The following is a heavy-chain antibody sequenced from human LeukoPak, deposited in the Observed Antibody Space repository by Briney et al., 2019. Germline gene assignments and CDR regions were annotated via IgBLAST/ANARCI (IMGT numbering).Heavy chain of an antibody. CDR2: ISGSGGST. CDR3: ATYSSSWYCFDY. D-gene: IGHD6-13*01. V-gene: IGHV3-23*01. J-gene: IGHJ4*02. CDR1: GFTFSSYA. Sequence: PGGSLRLSCAASGFTFSSYAMSWVRQAPGKGLEWVSAISGSGGSTYYADSVKCRFTISRDNSKNTLYLQMNSLRAEDTAVYYCATYSSSWYCFDYWGRGTLVTVSS.